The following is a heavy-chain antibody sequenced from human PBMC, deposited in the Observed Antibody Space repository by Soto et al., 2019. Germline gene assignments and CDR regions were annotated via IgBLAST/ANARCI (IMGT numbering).Heavy chain of an antibody. Sequence: PSETLSLTCTVSGGSISSYYWSWIRQPPGKGLEWIGYIYYSGSTNYNPSLKSRVTISVDTSKNQFSLKLSSVTAADTAVYYCARRYGDPELGYYYYYMDVWGNGTTVTVS. CDR2: IYYSGST. CDR3: ARRYGDPELGYYYYYMDV. CDR1: GGSISSYY. J-gene: IGHJ6*03. D-gene: IGHD3-16*01. V-gene: IGHV4-59*08.